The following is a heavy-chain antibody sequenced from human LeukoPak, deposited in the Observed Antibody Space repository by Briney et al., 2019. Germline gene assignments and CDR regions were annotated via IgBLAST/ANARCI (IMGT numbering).Heavy chain of an antibody. CDR2: ISGSGGST. CDR3: AKVFLYSSSWSLPPGQTYYFDY. Sequence: GGSLRLSCAASGFTFSSYAMSWVRQAPGKGLEWVSAISGSGGSTYYADSVKGRFTISRDNSKNTLYLQMSSLRAEDTAVYYCAKVFLYSSSWSLPPGQTYYFDYWGQGTLVTVSS. V-gene: IGHV3-23*01. CDR1: GFTFSSYA. D-gene: IGHD6-13*01. J-gene: IGHJ4*02.